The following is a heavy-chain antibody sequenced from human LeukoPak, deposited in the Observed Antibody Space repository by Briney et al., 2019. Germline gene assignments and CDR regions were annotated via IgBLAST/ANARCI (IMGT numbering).Heavy chain of an antibody. Sequence: GGSLRLSCAASGFTFSSYAMSWVRQAPGKGLEWVSAISGSGGSTYYADSVKGRSTISRDNSKNTLYLQMNSLRAEDTVVYYCAKRSCSGGSCYGDYYGLDVWGQGTTVTVSS. V-gene: IGHV3-23*01. D-gene: IGHD2-15*01. CDR1: GFTFSSYA. J-gene: IGHJ6*02. CDR2: ISGSGGST. CDR3: AKRSCSGGSCYGDYYGLDV.